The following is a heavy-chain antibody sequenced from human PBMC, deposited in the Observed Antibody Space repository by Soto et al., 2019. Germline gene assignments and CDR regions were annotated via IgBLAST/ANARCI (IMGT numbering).Heavy chain of an antibody. Sequence: QVQLQESGPGLVKPSGTLSLTCAVSGGSISSSNWWSWVRQPPGKGLEWIGEIYHSGSTNYNPSLKSRVTISVDKSKNQFSLKLSSVTAADTAVYYCARDLATIFGPFRYDMDVWGQGTTVTVSS. J-gene: IGHJ6*02. CDR3: ARDLATIFGPFRYDMDV. V-gene: IGHV4-4*02. CDR1: GGSISSSNW. CDR2: IYHSGST. D-gene: IGHD3-3*01.